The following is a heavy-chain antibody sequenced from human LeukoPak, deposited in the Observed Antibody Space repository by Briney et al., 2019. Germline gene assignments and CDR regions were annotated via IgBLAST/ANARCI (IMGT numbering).Heavy chain of an antibody. CDR2: IYHSGSI. D-gene: IGHD6-25*01. Sequence: SETLSLTCDVSGYFIRSAYYWGWIRQPPGKGLEWIGSIYHSGSIYYNPSLKSRVTISVDTSKNQVSLKVRSVTAADTAVYYCARGPYSTGPWDAWGQGTMVTVSS. V-gene: IGHV4-38-2*01. J-gene: IGHJ3*01. CDR1: GYFIRSAYY. CDR3: ARGPYSTGPWDA.